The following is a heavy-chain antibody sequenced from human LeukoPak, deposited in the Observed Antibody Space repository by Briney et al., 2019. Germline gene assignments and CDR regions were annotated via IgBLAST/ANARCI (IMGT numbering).Heavy chain of an antibody. V-gene: IGHV4-34*01. Sequence: SETLSLTCAVYGGSFSGYYWSWIRQPPGKGLEWVGEINHSGSTNYNPSLKSRVTISVDTSKNQFSLKLSSVTAADTAVYYCARELGGGSGWGLDYWGQGTLVTVSS. D-gene: IGHD6-19*01. CDR3: ARELGGGSGWGLDY. CDR1: GGSFSGYY. CDR2: INHSGST. J-gene: IGHJ4*02.